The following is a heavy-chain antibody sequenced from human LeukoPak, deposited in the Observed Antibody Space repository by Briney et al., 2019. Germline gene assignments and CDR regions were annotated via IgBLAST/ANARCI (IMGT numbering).Heavy chain of an antibody. J-gene: IGHJ4*02. CDR3: ARAHIWQQLGNDY. D-gene: IGHD7-27*01. Sequence: GASVKVSCKASGYTFTSYYMHWVRQAPGQGLEWMGIINPSGGSTSYAQKFQGRVTMTTDTSTSTAYMELRSLRSDDTAVYYCARAHIWQQLGNDYWGQGTLVTVSS. CDR1: GYTFTSYY. V-gene: IGHV1-46*01. CDR2: INPSGGST.